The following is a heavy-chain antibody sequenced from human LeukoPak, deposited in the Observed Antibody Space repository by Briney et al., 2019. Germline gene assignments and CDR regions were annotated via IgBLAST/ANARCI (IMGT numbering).Heavy chain of an antibody. CDR2: ISGSGGST. CDR3: AKDLAATVTTH. V-gene: IGHV3-23*01. D-gene: IGHD4-17*01. CDR1: GFTFSSHA. J-gene: IGHJ4*02. Sequence: GGSLRLSCAASGFTFSSHAMSWVRQAPGKGLEWVSAISGSGGSTYYADSVKGRFTISRDNSKNTLYLQMNSLRAEDTAVYYCAKDLAATVTTHWGQGTLVTVSS.